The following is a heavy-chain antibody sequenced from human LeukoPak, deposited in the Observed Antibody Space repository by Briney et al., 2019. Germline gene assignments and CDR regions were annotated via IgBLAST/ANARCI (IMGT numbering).Heavy chain of an antibody. D-gene: IGHD1-26*01. J-gene: IGHJ4*02. CDR3: GGSGSYYPLFDY. V-gene: IGHV3-66*02. CDR2: IYSGGST. Sequence: PGGSLRLSCAASGFTVRSNYMSWVRQAPGKGLEWVSVIYSGGSTYHADSVKGRFTISRDNSKNTLYLQMNSLRVEDTAVYYCGGSGSYYPLFDYWGQGTLVTVSS. CDR1: GFTVRSNY.